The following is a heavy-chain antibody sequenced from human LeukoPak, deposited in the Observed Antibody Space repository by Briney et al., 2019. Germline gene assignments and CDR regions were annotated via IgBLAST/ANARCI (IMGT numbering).Heavy chain of an antibody. V-gene: IGHV3-48*01. Sequence: PGGSLRLSCAASGFTFSDDPMNWVRQAPGKGLEWVAHIRSSSITISYADSVKGRFTISRDNSKNTLYLQMNSLRAEDTAVYYCAKVPRYYYDSSGYENWFDPWGQGTLVTVSS. CDR2: IRSSSITI. CDR3: AKVPRYYYDSSGYENWFDP. CDR1: GFTFSDDP. J-gene: IGHJ5*02. D-gene: IGHD3-22*01.